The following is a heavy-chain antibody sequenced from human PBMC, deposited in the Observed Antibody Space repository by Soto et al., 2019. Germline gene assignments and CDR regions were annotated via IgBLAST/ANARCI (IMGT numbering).Heavy chain of an antibody. D-gene: IGHD3-9*01. J-gene: IGHJ3*02. Sequence: QVQLQESGPSLVKPSGTLSLTCVITNASISSSNWWSWVRQAPGKGLEWIGEIYHTGRANYAPSLMSRVTMSIDKSNNRFSLRLTSLTAAATAVYYCVRDEAHYDILTGSSLGRAFDIWGQGTMVTVSS. CDR2: IYHTGRA. CDR3: VRDEAHYDILTGSSLGRAFDI. V-gene: IGHV4-4*02. CDR1: NASISSSNW.